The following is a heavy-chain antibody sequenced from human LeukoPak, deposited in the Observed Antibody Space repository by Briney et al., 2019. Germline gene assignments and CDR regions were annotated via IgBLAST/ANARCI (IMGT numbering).Heavy chain of an antibody. CDR1: GFTFDDYG. Sequence: GGSLRLSCATSGFTFDDYGMSWVRQAPGKGLEWVSGIDWNGGSTGYADSVKGRFTISRDNAKNSLYLQMNSLRAEDTAVYYCAKDPSSYYYDSSGYGSPVRRRDDYWGQGTLVTVSS. D-gene: IGHD3-22*01. V-gene: IGHV3-20*04. CDR3: AKDPSSYYYDSSGYGSPVRRRDDY. CDR2: IDWNGGST. J-gene: IGHJ4*02.